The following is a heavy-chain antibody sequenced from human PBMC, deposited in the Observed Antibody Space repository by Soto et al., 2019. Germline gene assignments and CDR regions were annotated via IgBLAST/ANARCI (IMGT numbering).Heavy chain of an antibody. D-gene: IGHD2-15*01. CDR2: RREDRSQK. CDR3: ARGGRVQYSHEY. V-gene: IGHV3-7*01. Sequence: GGSLRLCCAASGFTSISYWVVLVRHAPGKGLEWADTRREDRSQKFHVDSVKGRFTISRDHAQNSLYMQVNSLRAEDTAVYYCARGGRVQYSHEYWGQGALVPVS. J-gene: IGHJ4*02. CDR1: GFTSISYW.